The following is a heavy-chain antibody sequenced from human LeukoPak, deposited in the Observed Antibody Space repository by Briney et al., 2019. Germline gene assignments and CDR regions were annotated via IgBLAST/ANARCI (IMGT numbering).Heavy chain of an antibody. D-gene: IGHD2-2*02. Sequence: SETLSLTCTVSGGSISSYYWSWIRQPAGKGLEWIGRIYTSGSTYYNPSLKGRVTISVDTSKNQFSLKLSSVTAADTAVYYCARLPREGYCSSTSCYKGNWFDPWGQGTLVTVSS. CDR2: IYTSGST. CDR3: ARLPREGYCSSTSCYKGNWFDP. CDR1: GGSISSYY. V-gene: IGHV4-4*07. J-gene: IGHJ5*02.